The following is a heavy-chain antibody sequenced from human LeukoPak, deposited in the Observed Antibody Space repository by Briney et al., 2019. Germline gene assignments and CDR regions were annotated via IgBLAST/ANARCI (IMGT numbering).Heavy chain of an antibody. J-gene: IGHJ3*02. CDR1: GGSISSYY. CDR2: IYYSGST. CDR3: ARASLRYDYVWGSGGAFDI. V-gene: IGHV4-59*01. D-gene: IGHD3-16*01. Sequence: PSETLSLTCTVSGGSISSYYWSWTRQPPGKGLEWIGYIYYSGSTNYNPSLKSRVTISVDTSKNQFSLKLSSVTAADTAVYYCARASLRYDYVWGSGGAFDIWGQGTMVTVSS.